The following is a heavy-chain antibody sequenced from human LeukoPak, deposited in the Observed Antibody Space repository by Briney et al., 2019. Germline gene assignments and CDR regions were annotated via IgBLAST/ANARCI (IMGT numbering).Heavy chain of an antibody. V-gene: IGHV3-20*04. Sequence: PGGSLRLSCAASGFTFDDYGMSWVRQAPGKGLEWVCGINWKGGSTGCADSVQGRFTISRDNAKNALYLQMYSLRVEDTASYYCVRDRPPYYYFDYWGQGTLVTVSS. CDR2: INWKGGST. J-gene: IGHJ4*02. CDR3: VRDRPPYYYFDY. D-gene: IGHD2-8*01. CDR1: GFTFDDYG.